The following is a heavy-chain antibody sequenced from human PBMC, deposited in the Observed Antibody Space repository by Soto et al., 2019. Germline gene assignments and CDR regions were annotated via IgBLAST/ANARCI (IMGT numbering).Heavy chain of an antibody. Sequence: QVQLVESGGGVVQAGRSLRLSCAASGFTFSSYGMHWVRQAPGKGLEWVAVIWYDGSNKYYADSVKGRFTISRDNSKNTLYLQMNSLRAEDTAVYYCASAIAVAAIDYWGQGTLVTVSS. CDR1: GFTFSSYG. V-gene: IGHV3-33*01. D-gene: IGHD6-19*01. J-gene: IGHJ4*02. CDR2: IWYDGSNK. CDR3: ASAIAVAAIDY.